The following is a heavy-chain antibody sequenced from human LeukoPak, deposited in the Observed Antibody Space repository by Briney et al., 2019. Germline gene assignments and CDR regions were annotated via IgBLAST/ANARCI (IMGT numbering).Heavy chain of an antibody. V-gene: IGHV3-43D*03. CDR2: ISWDGGRT. Sequence: GSLRLPCAASGFTFDDYAMHWVRQAPGKGLEWVSLISWDGGRTYYADSVKGRFTISRDNSKNSLYLQMNSLRAEDSALYYCAKDKFDGSGSYYFDYWGQGTLVTVSS. CDR3: AKDKFDGSGSYYFDY. CDR1: GFTFDDYA. J-gene: IGHJ4*02. D-gene: IGHD3-10*01.